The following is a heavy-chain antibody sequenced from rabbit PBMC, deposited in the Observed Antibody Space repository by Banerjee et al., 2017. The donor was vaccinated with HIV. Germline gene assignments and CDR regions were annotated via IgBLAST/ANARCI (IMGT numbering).Heavy chain of an antibody. CDR1: GFDFSSYY. CDR3: ARAIVPWLGLTRLDL. CDR2: IDPVFGNT. Sequence: QLVESGGGLVQPGGSLKLSCKVSGFDFSSYYMTWVRQAPGKGLEWTGYIDPVFGNTYYASWVNGRFTISSDNAQSTVDLKMTSLTAADTATYFCARAIVPWLGLTRLDLWGPGTLVTVS. J-gene: IGHJ3*01. V-gene: IGHV1S7*01. D-gene: IGHD4-1*01.